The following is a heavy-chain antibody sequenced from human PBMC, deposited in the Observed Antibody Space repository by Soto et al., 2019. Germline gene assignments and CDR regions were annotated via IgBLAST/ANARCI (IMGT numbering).Heavy chain of an antibody. CDR3: ARPSTSYGDYGWSLAY. CDR1: GYPFGGYA. V-gene: IGHV1-18*01. Sequence: QVQLVQSGAEVKKPGASVKVSCKASGYPFGGYAIGWVRQAPGQGLEGMGWVSAHTGDSGYAQRFPGRVTLTTETSTSTAYMELRGLRSDDTAVYYCARPSTSYGDYGWSLAYWGQGTLVTVSS. D-gene: IGHD4-17*01. J-gene: IGHJ4*02. CDR2: VSAHTGDS.